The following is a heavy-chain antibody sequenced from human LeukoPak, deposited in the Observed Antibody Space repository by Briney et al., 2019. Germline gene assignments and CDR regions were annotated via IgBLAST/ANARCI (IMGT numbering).Heavy chain of an antibody. CDR1: GYTFSGYC. J-gene: IGHJ4*02. V-gene: IGHV1-2*02. CDR3: ATSPRQTKVIRGGVYY. Sequence: GASVKVSCKAPGYTFSGYCMHWVRQAPGQGLEWMGWINPNSGGTKSAQKFQGRVTMTRDTSISTAYMELSRLRSDDTAVYYCATSPRQTKVIRGGVYYWGQGNPGHRLL. CDR2: INPNSGGT. D-gene: IGHD4-11*01.